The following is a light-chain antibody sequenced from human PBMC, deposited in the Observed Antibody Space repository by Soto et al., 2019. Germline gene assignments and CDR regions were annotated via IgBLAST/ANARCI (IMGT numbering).Light chain of an antibody. V-gene: IGLV2-14*01. CDR2: EVS. Sequence: QSALTQPASVSASPGQSITISCTGTSTDVGGSKYVSWCQQHPGKAPKLIIYEVSNRPSGVSNRFSGSKSGRTASLTISGLQAEDEADYYCSSYTTSSTWVFGGGTKLTVL. CDR3: SSYTTSSTWV. J-gene: IGLJ3*02. CDR1: STDVGGSKY.